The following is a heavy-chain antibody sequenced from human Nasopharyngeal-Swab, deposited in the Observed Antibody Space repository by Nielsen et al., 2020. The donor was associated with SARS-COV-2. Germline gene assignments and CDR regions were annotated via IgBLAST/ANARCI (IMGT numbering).Heavy chain of an antibody. CDR1: GGTFSSYG. V-gene: IGHV1-18*01. D-gene: IGHD3-22*01. Sequence: ASVKVSCKASGGTFSSYGISWVRQAPGQGLEWMGWISAYNGNTNYAQKLQGRVTMTTDTSTSTAYMELRSLRSDDTAVYYCARALPYYYDSSGYRPYYYFDYWGQGTLVTVSS. CDR3: ARALPYYYDSSGYRPYYYFDY. J-gene: IGHJ4*02. CDR2: ISAYNGNT.